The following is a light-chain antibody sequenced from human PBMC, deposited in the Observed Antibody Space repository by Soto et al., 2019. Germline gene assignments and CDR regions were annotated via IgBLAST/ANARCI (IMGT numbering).Light chain of an antibody. CDR2: DAS. V-gene: IGKV3-11*01. CDR1: PSVSNS. Sequence: ESVFTQSPATRSLSPGERATLSCRASPSVSNSLAWYQHKPGQAPRLLIYDASNRATGVPTRFSGSGSGTGFTLTISSLEPEDFAVYYCQQRNQWPPVTFGGGTKVDIK. CDR3: QQRNQWPPVT. J-gene: IGKJ4*01.